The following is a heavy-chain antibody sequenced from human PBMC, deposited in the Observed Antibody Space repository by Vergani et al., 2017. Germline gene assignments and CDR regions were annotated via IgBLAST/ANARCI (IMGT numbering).Heavy chain of an antibody. J-gene: IGHJ6*03. CDR2: IYPGDSDT. CDR3: ARLGVPAATPHYYYYYYMDV. D-gene: IGHD2-2*01. Sequence: EVPLVQSGAEVKKPGESLKISCKGSGYSFTSYWIGWVRQMPGKGLEWMGIIYPGDSDTRYSPSFQGQVTISADKSISTAYLQWSSLKASDTAMYYCARLGVPAATPHYYYYYYMDVWGKGTTVTVSS. V-gene: IGHV5-51*01. CDR1: GYSFTSYW.